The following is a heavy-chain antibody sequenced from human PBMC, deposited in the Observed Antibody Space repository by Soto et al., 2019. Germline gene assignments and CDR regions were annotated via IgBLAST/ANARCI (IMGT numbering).Heavy chain of an antibody. J-gene: IGHJ4*02. CDR3: AKELGHARPFDY. V-gene: IGHV3-23*01. D-gene: IGHD6-6*01. CDR2: IGGSSGKT. CDR1: GFTFSSYG. Sequence: EVQLLESGGGLVQPGGSLRLSCAASGFTFSSYGMDWVRQAPGKGLEWVSAIGGSSGKTYYADSVKGRFTISRDISKNTLYLQTNSLRAEDTAIYYCAKELGHARPFDYWGQGTLVTVSS.